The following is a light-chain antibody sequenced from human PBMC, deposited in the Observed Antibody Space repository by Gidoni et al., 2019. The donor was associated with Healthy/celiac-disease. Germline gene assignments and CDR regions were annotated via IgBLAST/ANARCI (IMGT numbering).Light chain of an antibody. CDR1: SLRSYY. V-gene: IGLV3-19*01. Sequence: SSELTQEPAVSVALGQTVRITCQGESLRSYYASWYQQKPGQAPVLVIYGKNNRPSGIPDRFSGSSSGNTASLTITGAQAEDEADYYCNSRDSSGNPHVVFGGGTKLTVL. CDR3: NSRDSSGNPHVV. J-gene: IGLJ2*01. CDR2: GKN.